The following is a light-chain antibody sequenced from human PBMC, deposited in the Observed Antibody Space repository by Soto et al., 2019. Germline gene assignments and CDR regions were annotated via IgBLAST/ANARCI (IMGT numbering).Light chain of an antibody. CDR1: STDFVSYNR. Sequence: QSALTQPPSVSGSPGQSVTISCTGTSTDFVSYNRVSWYQQPPGTAPKLIIYEASNRPSGVPDRFSGSKSGNTASLTISGLQAADEADYYCSSYTISTLVFATGTKVTVL. CDR3: SSYTISTLV. V-gene: IGLV2-18*02. CDR2: EAS. J-gene: IGLJ1*01.